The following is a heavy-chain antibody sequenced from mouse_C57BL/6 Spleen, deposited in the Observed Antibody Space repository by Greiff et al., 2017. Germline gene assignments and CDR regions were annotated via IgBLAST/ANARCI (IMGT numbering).Heavy chain of an antibody. CDR2: ISSGSSTI. J-gene: IGHJ1*03. Sequence: EVKLMESGGGLVKPGGSLKLSCAASGFTFSDYGMHWVRQAPEKGLDWVAYISSGSSTIYYADTVKGRFTISRDNAKNTLFLQMTSLRSEDTAMYYCARRRDDWYFDVWGTGTTVTVSS. D-gene: IGHD3-3*01. V-gene: IGHV5-17*01. CDR3: ARRRDDWYFDV. CDR1: GFTFSDYG.